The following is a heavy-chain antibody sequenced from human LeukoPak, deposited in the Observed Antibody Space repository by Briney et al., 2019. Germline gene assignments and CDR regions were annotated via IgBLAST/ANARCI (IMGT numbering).Heavy chain of an antibody. Sequence: GGSLRLSCTTSGFTFSNYWMYWVRQAPGKGLVWVSRIKSDGTGITYTDSVEGRFTISGDNAKNTLYLQMNSLRDEDTAVYYCVRGQTIDYWGQGTLVTVSS. J-gene: IGHJ4*02. CDR1: GFTFSNYW. CDR2: IKSDGTGI. CDR3: VRGQTIDY. D-gene: IGHD3-3*01. V-gene: IGHV3-74*01.